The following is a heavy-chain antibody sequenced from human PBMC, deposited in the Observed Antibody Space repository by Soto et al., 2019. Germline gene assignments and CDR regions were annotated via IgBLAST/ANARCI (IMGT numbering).Heavy chain of an antibody. Sequence: QERLVQSGAELRRPGASVTISCRASGYNFPSSNVNRVRQASGQGPEWMGWMNAANGNAAFARDFQGRVTMTRDLSTDTAYLELGGLSSGYTAMYYCARAVGIGVTGLDLCCPGTFVTVS. CDR3: ARAVGIGVTGLDL. D-gene: IGHD2-21*02. J-gene: IGHJ5*02. CDR2: MNAANGNA. V-gene: IGHV1-8*01. CDR1: GYNFPSSN.